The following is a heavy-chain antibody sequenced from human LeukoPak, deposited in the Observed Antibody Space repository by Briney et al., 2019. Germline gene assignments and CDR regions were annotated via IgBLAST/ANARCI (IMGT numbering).Heavy chain of an antibody. CDR2: ITDSGDGT. V-gene: IGHV3-23*01. CDR3: AKDEGP. J-gene: IGHJ5*02. CDR1: GFTFSSSA. Sequence: GGSLRLSCAASGFTFSSSAMSWVRQAPGKGLEWVSSITDSGDGTYYADSVKGRFTISRDDSKNTLYLQMNNLRAEDTAVYYCAKDEGPWGQGTLVTVSS.